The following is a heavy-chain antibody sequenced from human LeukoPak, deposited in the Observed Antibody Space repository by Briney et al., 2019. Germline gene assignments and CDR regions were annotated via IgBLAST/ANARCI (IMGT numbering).Heavy chain of an antibody. V-gene: IGHV3-23*01. CDR3: AKDVGSGWYDY. J-gene: IGHJ4*02. CDR2: ISGSGGST. Sequence: GGSLRLSCAASGFTFSSYTMSWVRQAPGKGLEWVSGISGSGGSTYYADSVKGRFTISRDNSKNTLYLQMNSLRAEDTAVYYCAKDVGSGWYDYWGQGTLVTVSS. CDR1: GFTFSSYT. D-gene: IGHD6-19*01.